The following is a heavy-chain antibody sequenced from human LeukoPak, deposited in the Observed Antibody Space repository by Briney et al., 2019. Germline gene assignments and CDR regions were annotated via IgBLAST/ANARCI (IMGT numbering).Heavy chain of an antibody. V-gene: IGHV4-39*07. J-gene: IGHJ4*02. Sequence: PSETLSLTCTVSGGSVSSSSYYWSWIRQPPGKGLEWIGEINHSGSTNYNPSLKSRVTISVDTSKNQFSLKLSSVTAADTAVYYCARGIGPRRELGAFDYWGQGTLVTVSS. D-gene: IGHD1-26*01. CDR3: ARGIGPRRELGAFDY. CDR1: GGSVSSSSYY. CDR2: INHSGST.